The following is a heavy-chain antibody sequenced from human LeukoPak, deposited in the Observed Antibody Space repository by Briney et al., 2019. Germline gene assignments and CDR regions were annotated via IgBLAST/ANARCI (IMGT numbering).Heavy chain of an antibody. CDR3: ARTTTFAPHFDY. J-gene: IGHJ4*02. CDR1: GFTVSSNY. D-gene: IGHD1-1*01. CDR2: IYSGGTT. Sequence: GGSLRLSCAASGFTVSSNYMSWVHQAPGKGLEWVSVIYSGGTTYYADSVKGRFTISRDNSKNTLYLQMNSLRAEDTAVYYCARTTTFAPHFDYWGQGTLVTVSS. V-gene: IGHV3-66*01.